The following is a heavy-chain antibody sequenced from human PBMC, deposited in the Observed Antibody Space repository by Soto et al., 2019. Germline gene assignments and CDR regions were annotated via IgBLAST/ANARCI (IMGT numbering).Heavy chain of an antibody. CDR3: ARDLGLASSNYFDF. CDR1: GFTFTDYY. J-gene: IGHJ4*02. V-gene: IGHV3-11*05. D-gene: IGHD3-10*01. CDR2: ISGSTDYL. Sequence: QVQLLESGGDLVTPGGSLILSCAASGFTFTDYYMSWFRQAPGQGLQWLSYISGSTDYLNYADSVKGRVTISRDNAKNLLYLQMTSLIADDTAVYYCARDLGLASSNYFDFWGQGTLVTVSS.